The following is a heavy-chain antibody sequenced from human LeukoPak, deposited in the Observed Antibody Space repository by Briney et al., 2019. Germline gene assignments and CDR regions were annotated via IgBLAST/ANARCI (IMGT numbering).Heavy chain of an antibody. D-gene: IGHD2-2*01. CDR1: GFTFSSYG. CDR3: ARGWGSSCPITFDY. V-gene: IGHV3-30*02. Sequence: GGSLRLSCAVSGFTFSSYGIHWVRQAPGKGLEWVAFIRYDGSNKYHADSVKGRFTISRDNSKNTVYLQMNSLRAEDTAVYYCARGWGSSCPITFDYWGQGTLVTVSS. CDR2: IRYDGSNK. J-gene: IGHJ4*02.